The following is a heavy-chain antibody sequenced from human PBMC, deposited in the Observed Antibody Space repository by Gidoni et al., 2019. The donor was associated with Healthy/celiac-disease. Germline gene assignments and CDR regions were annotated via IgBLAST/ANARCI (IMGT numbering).Heavy chain of an antibody. V-gene: IGHV3-23*01. CDR2: ISGSGGST. D-gene: IGHD6-13*01. CDR1: GFTFSSYA. Sequence: EVQLLESGGGLVQPGGSLRLYCAASGFTFSSYAMSWVRQAPGKGLEWVSAISGSGGSTYYADSVKGRFTIARDNSKNTLYLQMNSLRAEDTAVYYCAKVWGIAAQYFDYWGQGTLVTVSS. CDR3: AKVWGIAAQYFDY. J-gene: IGHJ4*02.